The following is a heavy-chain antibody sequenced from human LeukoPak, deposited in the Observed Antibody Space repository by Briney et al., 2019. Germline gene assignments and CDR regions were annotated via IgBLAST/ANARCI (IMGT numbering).Heavy chain of an antibody. D-gene: IGHD1-26*01. CDR2: INPNSGGT. J-gene: IGHJ4*02. V-gene: IGHV1-2*02. CDR3: ARVLWAAGSYYGFDY. CDR1: GYTFTGYY. Sequence: ASVKVSCKASGYTFTGYYMHWVRQAPGQGLEWMRWINPNSGGTNYAQKFQGRVTMTRDTSISTAYMELSRLRSDDTAVYYCARVLWAAGSYYGFDYWGQGTLVTVSS.